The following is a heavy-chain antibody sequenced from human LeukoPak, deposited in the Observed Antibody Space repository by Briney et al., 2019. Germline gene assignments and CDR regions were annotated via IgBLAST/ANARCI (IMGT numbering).Heavy chain of an antibody. D-gene: IGHD3-3*01. CDR1: GYTFTSYG. V-gene: IGHV1-58*02. Sequence: GASVKVSCKASGYTFTSYGISWVRQAPGQGLEWIGWIVVGSGNTNYAQKFQERVTITRDMSTSTAYMELSSLRSEDTAVYYCAAAPVCYDFWSGYCRFDYWGQGTLVTVSS. J-gene: IGHJ4*02. CDR3: AAAPVCYDFWSGYCRFDY. CDR2: IVVGSGNT.